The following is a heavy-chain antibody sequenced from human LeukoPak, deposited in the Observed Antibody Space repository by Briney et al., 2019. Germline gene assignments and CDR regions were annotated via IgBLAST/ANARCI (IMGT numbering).Heavy chain of an antibody. J-gene: IGHJ4*02. Sequence: PGGSLRLSCAASGFTFANAWVSWVRQAPGKGLEWVSAISGNDGATYYADSVEGRFTISRDSSKSTLYLHMNSLRAEDTAVYYCAKGRDVAVTGSKVGSDYWGQGTLVTVSS. CDR2: ISGNDGAT. CDR1: GFTFANAW. D-gene: IGHD6-19*01. V-gene: IGHV3-23*01. CDR3: AKGRDVAVTGSKVGSDY.